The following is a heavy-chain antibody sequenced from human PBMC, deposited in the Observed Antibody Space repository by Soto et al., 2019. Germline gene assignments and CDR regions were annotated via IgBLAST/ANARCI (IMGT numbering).Heavy chain of an antibody. CDR2: ISDYNGNT. D-gene: IGHD3-10*01. V-gene: IGHV1-18*01. CDR1: GYTFSSYG. CDR3: ARIRTGVYGSGTTSSRFYYGMDV. J-gene: IGHJ6*02. Sequence: GASVKVSCKASGYTFSSYGLSWVRQAPGQGLEWMGWISDYNGNTHYAQKFQGRVIMTTDTSTRTAYMELRSLRSDDTAVYYCARIRTGVYGSGTTSSRFYYGMDVWG.